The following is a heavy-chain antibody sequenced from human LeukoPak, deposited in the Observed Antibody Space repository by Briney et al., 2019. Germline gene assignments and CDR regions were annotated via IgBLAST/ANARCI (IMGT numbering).Heavy chain of an antibody. Sequence: ASVKVSCKASGYTFTSYGISWVRQAPGQGLEWMGWISAYNGNTNYAQKLQGRVTMTTDTSTSTAYMELRSLRSDDTAVYYCARSTYGSGSYYNEWDYWGQGTLVTVSS. CDR3: ARSTYGSGSYYNEWDY. D-gene: IGHD3-10*01. J-gene: IGHJ4*02. CDR1: GYTFTSYG. V-gene: IGHV1-18*01. CDR2: ISAYNGNT.